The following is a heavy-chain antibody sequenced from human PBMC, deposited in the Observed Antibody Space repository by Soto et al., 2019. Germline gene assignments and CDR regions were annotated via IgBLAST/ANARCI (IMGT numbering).Heavy chain of an antibody. J-gene: IGHJ4*02. CDR1: GYTFIDYY. V-gene: IGHV1-2*02. CDR3: ARPPGYISDWYYFDL. CDR2: ISPKSGGT. Sequence: QVQLVQSGAEVKKPGASVKVSCEASGYTFIDYYMHWVRQAPGQGFEWMGRISPKSGGTNHSQKFQGRVTMTWDTSLNTAYMELSSLMSEDTAVYYCARPPGYISDWYYFDLWGQGTLVTVSS. D-gene: IGHD6-19*01.